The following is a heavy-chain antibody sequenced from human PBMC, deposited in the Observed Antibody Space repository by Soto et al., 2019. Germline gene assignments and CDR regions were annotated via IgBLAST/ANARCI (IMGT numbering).Heavy chain of an antibody. J-gene: IGHJ6*02. CDR2: ISYDGSNK. V-gene: IGHV3-30-3*01. CDR3: ARSGIWHYYYYCMDV. CDR1: GFTFSSYA. Sequence: PVGSLRLSCAASGFTFSSYAMHWVRQAPGKGLEWVAVISYDGSNKYYADSVKGRFTISRDNSKNTLYLQMNSLRAEDTAVYYCARSGIWHYYYYCMDVWGQGTTVTVSS. D-gene: IGHD3-3*02.